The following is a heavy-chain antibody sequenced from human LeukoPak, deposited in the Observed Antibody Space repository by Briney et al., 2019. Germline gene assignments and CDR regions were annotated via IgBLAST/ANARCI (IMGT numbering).Heavy chain of an antibody. J-gene: IGHJ6*02. V-gene: IGHV4-59*01. CDR1: GGSISSYY. D-gene: IGHD5-18*01. CDR3: ARGGRSLFQLWSRASYGMDV. CDR2: IYYSGST. Sequence: PSETLSLTCTVSGGSISSYYWSWIRQPPGKGLEWIGYIYYSGSTNYNPSLKSRVTISVDTSKNQFSLKLSSVTAADTAVYYCARGGRSLFQLWSRASYGMDVWGQGTTVTVSS.